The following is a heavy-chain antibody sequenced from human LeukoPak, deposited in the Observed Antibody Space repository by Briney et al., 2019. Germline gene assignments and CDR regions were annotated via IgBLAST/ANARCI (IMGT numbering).Heavy chain of an antibody. D-gene: IGHD3-16*01. J-gene: IGHJ3*02. CDR2: IYYSGNT. CDR3: ASSPPRIMITFGWFDI. V-gene: IGHV4-31*03. CDR1: GGSISSGSYY. Sequence: PSETLSLTCTVSGGSISSGSYYWSWIRQHPGKGLEWIGYIYYSGNTYYNPSLKSRVTISVDTSKNQFSLNLSSVTAADTAVYYCASSPPRIMITFGWFDIWGQGTMVTVSS.